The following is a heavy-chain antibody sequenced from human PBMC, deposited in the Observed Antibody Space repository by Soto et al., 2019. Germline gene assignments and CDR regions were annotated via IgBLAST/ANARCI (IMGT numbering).Heavy chain of an antibody. CDR1: GQSFSGHS. CDR3: ARGSGIVALPGELEDVKYDY. J-gene: IGHJ4*02. V-gene: IGHV4-34*01. D-gene: IGHD1-1*01. Sequence: QVPLQQWGAGLVKPSETLSLSCAVYGQSFSGHSWAWIRQPPGKGLEWIGEIKESGSRYYNPSLKGLVTISTDTSKNQFSLKLRSVSAADTAAYFCARGSGIVALPGELEDVKYDYWGQGTLVNVSS. CDR2: IKESGSR.